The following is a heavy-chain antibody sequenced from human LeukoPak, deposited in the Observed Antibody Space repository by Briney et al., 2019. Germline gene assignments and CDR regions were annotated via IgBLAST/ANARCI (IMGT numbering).Heavy chain of an antibody. CDR1: GFTLSSYA. CDR2: ISGSGGST. J-gene: IGHJ4*02. D-gene: IGHD3-22*01. CDR3: AKDWDSSFDY. Sequence: GGSLRLSCAASGFTLSSYAMSWVRQAPGKGLEWVSTISGSGGSTYYADSVKGRFTISRDNSKNTLYLQMNSLRAEDTAVYYCAKDWDSSFDYWGQGTLVTVSS. V-gene: IGHV3-23*01.